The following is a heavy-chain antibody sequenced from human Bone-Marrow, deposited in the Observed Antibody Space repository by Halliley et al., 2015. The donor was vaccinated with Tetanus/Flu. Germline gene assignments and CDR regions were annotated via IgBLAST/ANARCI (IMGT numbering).Heavy chain of an antibody. D-gene: IGHD2-21*01. Sequence: TLSLTCALYGGSFSGHYWIWLRQSPGKGLEWIGEINHSGSTKYNSSLKSRVAMSIDASKSQFYLKLNSVTAADTAVYYCAKGDCGGINCFPWYYYYGMHVWGQGTTVIVSS. CDR3: AKGDCGGINCFPWYYYYGMHV. CDR2: INHSGST. V-gene: IGHV4-34*01. J-gene: IGHJ6*02. CDR1: GGSFSGHY.